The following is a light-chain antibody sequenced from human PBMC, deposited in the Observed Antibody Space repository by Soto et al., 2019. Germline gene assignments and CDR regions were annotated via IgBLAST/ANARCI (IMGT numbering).Light chain of an antibody. Sequence: QSVLTQPPSASGTPGQRVTMSCSGSSSNIGSNYVYWYQQLPATAPKLLIYRNNQRPSGVPDRFPGSKSGTSASLAISALRSEDEADYYCAAWDESLSDVIGTGTEFTVL. V-gene: IGLV1-47*01. J-gene: IGLJ1*01. CDR1: SSNIGSNY. CDR3: AAWDESLSDV. CDR2: RNN.